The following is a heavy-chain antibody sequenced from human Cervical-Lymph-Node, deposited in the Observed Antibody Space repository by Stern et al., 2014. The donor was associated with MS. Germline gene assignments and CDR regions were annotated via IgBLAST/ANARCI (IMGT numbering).Heavy chain of an antibody. D-gene: IGHD5-18*01. CDR1: GYTFTSYY. Sequence: VQLLESGAEVTKPGASVKVSCKASGYTFTSYYVHWVRQAPGEGLEWMGIIDPSGGSTSYAQKFQGRVTLTRDTSTSTVYMELNSLRSDDTAMYYCAREHTAMGFGYWGQGTLVTVSS. V-gene: IGHV1-46*01. J-gene: IGHJ4*02. CDR3: AREHTAMGFGY. CDR2: IDPSGGST.